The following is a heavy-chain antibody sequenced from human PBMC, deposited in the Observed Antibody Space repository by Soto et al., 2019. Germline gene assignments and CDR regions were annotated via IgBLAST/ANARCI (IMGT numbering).Heavy chain of an antibody. Sequence: QVQLAESGGGVVQPGRSLRLSCAVSGFTFSSFGMHWVRQAPGKGLEWVAVISYDGSNKYYADSVKGRFTISRDNSKITLFLQMNSLRAEDTAVYYCAKGLGYCSGGSCYPPGYYYGMDVWGQGTTVTVSS. CDR1: GFTFSSFG. CDR3: AKGLGYCSGGSCYPPGYYYGMDV. V-gene: IGHV3-30*18. CDR2: ISYDGSNK. J-gene: IGHJ6*02. D-gene: IGHD2-15*01.